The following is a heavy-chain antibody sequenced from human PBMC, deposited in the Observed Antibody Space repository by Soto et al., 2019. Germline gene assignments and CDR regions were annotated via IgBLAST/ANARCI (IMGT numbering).Heavy chain of an antibody. V-gene: IGHV1-69*02. D-gene: IGHD4-4*01. CDR1: GGTFSSYT. Sequence: SVKVSCKASGGTFSSYTISWVRQAPGQGLEWMGRIIPILGIANYAQKFQGRVTITADESTSTAYMELSSLRSEDTAVYYCARKKVTTWRNPWFDHWGQGTLVTVSS. CDR3: ARKKVTTWRNPWFDH. CDR2: IIPILGIA. J-gene: IGHJ5*02.